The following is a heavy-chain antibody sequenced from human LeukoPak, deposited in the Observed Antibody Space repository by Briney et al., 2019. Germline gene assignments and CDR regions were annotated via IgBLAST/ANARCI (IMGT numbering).Heavy chain of an antibody. J-gene: IGHJ6*03. CDR3: ARGTGTTGPYYMDV. D-gene: IGHD1-7*01. CDR1: GYTFTSYD. Sequence: ASVKVSCKASGYTFTSYDINWVRLATGQGLEWMGWMNPNSGNTGYAQKFQGRVTMTRNTSISTAYMEPSSLRSEDTAVYYCARGTGTTGPYYMDVWGKGTTVTVSS. CDR2: MNPNSGNT. V-gene: IGHV1-8*01.